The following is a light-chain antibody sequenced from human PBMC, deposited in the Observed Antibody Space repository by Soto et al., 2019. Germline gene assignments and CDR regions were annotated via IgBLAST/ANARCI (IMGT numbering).Light chain of an antibody. V-gene: IGKV3-20*01. Sequence: EIVLTQSPGTLSLSPGERAALSCRASQSLSSSFVAWYQQKPGQAPRLLICGASSRATGIPDRFSGSGSGTDFTLTISRLEPEDFTVYYCQQYGSSPYTFGQGTKLEIK. CDR1: QSLSSSF. J-gene: IGKJ2*01. CDR3: QQYGSSPYT. CDR2: GAS.